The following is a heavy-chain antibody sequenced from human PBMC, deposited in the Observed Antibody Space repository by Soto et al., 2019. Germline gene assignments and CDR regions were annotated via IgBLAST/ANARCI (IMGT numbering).Heavy chain of an antibody. D-gene: IGHD3-10*02. Sequence: QVQLQESGPGLVKPSETLSLTCTVSGVSISSYYWSWIRQPPGKGLEWIGYIYYSGSTNYNPSLKSRVTISVDTSKNQFSLKLSSVTAADTAVYYCAGRSVRGNYYYYGMDVWGQGTTVTVSS. CDR2: IYYSGST. CDR1: GVSISSYY. J-gene: IGHJ6*02. CDR3: AGRSVRGNYYYYGMDV. V-gene: IGHV4-59*01.